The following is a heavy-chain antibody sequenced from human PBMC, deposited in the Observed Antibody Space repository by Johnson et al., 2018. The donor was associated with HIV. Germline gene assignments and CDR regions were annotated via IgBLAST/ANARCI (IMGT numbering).Heavy chain of an antibody. D-gene: IGHD3-22*01. CDR1: GFTFDDYA. J-gene: IGHJ3*02. V-gene: IGHV3-23*04. CDR2: ISGIGDST. Sequence: VQLVESGGGVVRPGGSLRLSCAASGFTFDDYAMHWVRQAPGKGLEWVSGISGIGDSTYYADSVKGRFTISRDNSKNTLFLQMNSLRAEDTAVYYCASAEPPPYYYDSSRTFFAFDIWGQGTMVTVSS. CDR3: ASAEPPPYYYDSSRTFFAFDI.